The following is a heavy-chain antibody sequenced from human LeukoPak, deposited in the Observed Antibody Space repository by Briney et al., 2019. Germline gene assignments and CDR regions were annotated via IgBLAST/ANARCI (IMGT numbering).Heavy chain of an antibody. CDR1: GFTFSSYG. J-gene: IGHJ4*02. CDR2: IWYDGSTK. Sequence: GRSLRLSCAASGFTFSSYGMHWVRPAPSKGLEWGAVIWYDGSTKYYAYSVKGRFTISRDNSKNTMYLRMNSLRAEDTAVYYCARDRRKLSYTLDYWGQGTLVTVSS. CDR3: ARDRRKLSYTLDY. V-gene: IGHV3-33*01. D-gene: IGHD2/OR15-2a*01.